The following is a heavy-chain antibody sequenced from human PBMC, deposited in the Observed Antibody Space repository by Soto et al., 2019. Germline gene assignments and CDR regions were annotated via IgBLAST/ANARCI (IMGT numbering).Heavy chain of an antibody. V-gene: IGHV1-69*06. Sequence: QERLVQSGAEVRKPGSSVKVSCKVTGGTSTRYAINWVRQAPGQGLGRMGGIVPMFGTSKYAQKFQGRVTITADTSTNIAYMELRSLRSEDTAVYYCNRGSEYDFWSGYLWGQGTLVAVSS. CDR2: IVPMFGTS. CDR1: GGTSTRYA. J-gene: IGHJ4*02. CDR3: NRGSEYDFWSGYL. D-gene: IGHD3-3*01.